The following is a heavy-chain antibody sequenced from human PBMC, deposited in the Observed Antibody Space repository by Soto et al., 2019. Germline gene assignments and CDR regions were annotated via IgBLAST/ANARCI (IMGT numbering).Heavy chain of an antibody. V-gene: IGHV1-18*01. CDR2: ISAYNGNT. D-gene: IGHD6-19*01. J-gene: IGHJ3*02. Sequence: GASVKVSCKASGDTLTIYGSSWVRQDPGQGLEWMGWISAYNGNTNYAQKLQGRVTMTTDTSTSTAYMELRSLRSDDTAVYYCAGDERYSSGWYGAFDIWGQGTMVTVSS. CDR3: AGDERYSSGWYGAFDI. CDR1: GDTLTIYG.